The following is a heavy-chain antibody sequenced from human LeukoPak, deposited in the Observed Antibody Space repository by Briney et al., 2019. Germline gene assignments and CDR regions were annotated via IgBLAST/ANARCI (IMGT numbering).Heavy chain of an antibody. J-gene: IGHJ6*03. V-gene: IGHV4-39*07. CDR2: IYYSGST. CDR3: ARGSAVTQYYYYYYYMDV. D-gene: IGHD4-11*01. CDR1: GGSISSSSYY. Sequence: PSETLSLTCTVSGGSISSSSYYWGWIRQPPGKGLEWIGSIYYSGSTYYNPSLKSRVTISVDTSKNQFSLKLSSVTAADTAVYYCARGSAVTQYYYYYYYMDVWGKGTTVTVSS.